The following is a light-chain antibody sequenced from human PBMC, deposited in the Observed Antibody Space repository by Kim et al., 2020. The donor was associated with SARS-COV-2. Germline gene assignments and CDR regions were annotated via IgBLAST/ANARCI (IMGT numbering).Light chain of an antibody. CDR2: EDN. CDR3: QSYDDNNYLV. V-gene: IGLV6-57*01. Sequence: KTPTVSCTRNSGSIASKSVQWYQQRPGSSPTTVIYEDNLRPSGVPDRFSGSIDRSSNSASLTVSGLKTEDEADYYCQSYDDNNYLVFGGGTQLTVL. CDR1: SGSIASKS. J-gene: IGLJ3*02.